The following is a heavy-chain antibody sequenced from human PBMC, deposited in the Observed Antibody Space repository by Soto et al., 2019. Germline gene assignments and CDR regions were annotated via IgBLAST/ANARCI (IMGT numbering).Heavy chain of an antibody. J-gene: IGHJ6*02. CDR3: ARAVLRFLEWSPSYGMDV. Sequence: ASVKVSCKASGYTFTSYGISWVRQAPGQGLEWMGWISAYNGNTNYAQKLQGRVTMTTDTSTSTAYMELRSLRSDDTAVYYCARAVLRFLEWSPSYGMDVWDQGTTVTVSS. CDR2: ISAYNGNT. D-gene: IGHD3-3*01. CDR1: GYTFTSYG. V-gene: IGHV1-18*01.